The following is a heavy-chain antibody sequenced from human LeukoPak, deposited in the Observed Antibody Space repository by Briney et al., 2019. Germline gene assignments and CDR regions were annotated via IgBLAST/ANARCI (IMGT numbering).Heavy chain of an antibody. CDR3: AKEDHSGSYYYFDY. CDR1: GFTFSSSA. CDR2: ISNNGGYT. D-gene: IGHD1-26*01. V-gene: IGHV3-23*01. J-gene: IGHJ4*02. Sequence: GGSLRLSCAASGFTFSSSAMSWVRQAPGKGLEWVSAISNNGGYTYYADSVQGRFTISRDNSKSTLCLQMNSLRAEDTAVYYCAKEDHSGSYYYFDYWGQGTLVTVSS.